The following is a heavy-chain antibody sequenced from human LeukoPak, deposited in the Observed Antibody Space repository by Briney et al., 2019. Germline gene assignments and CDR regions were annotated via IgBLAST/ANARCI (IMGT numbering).Heavy chain of an antibody. Sequence: ASVKVSCKASGYTFTCYAMHWVRQAPGQRLEWMGWINAGNGNTKYSQKFQGRVTINRDTSASTAYMELSSLRSEDTAVYYCARDGPVAGTDYWGQGTLVTVSS. CDR3: ARDGPVAGTDY. V-gene: IGHV1-3*01. CDR1: GYTFTCYA. CDR2: INAGNGNT. J-gene: IGHJ4*02. D-gene: IGHD6-19*01.